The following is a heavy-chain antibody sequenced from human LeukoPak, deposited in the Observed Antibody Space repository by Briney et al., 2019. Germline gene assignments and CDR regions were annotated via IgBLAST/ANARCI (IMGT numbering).Heavy chain of an antibody. CDR3: AMGEAAVAGSFDY. Sequence: GESLRLSCAASGFTVSRNYMGWVRQAPGKGLEWVSVIHRGGSTYYADSVKGRFTISRDNSKNTLYLQMNSLRPEDTAVYYCAMGEAAVAGSFDYWGQGTLVTVSS. CDR2: IHRGGST. CDR1: GFTVSRNY. V-gene: IGHV3-66*02. D-gene: IGHD6-19*01. J-gene: IGHJ4*02.